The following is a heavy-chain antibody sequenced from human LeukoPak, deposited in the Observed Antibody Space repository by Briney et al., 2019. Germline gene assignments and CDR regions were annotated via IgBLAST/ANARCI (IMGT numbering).Heavy chain of an antibody. CDR1: GGSISSYY. D-gene: IGHD6-13*01. CDR2: IYYSGST. CDR3: ARVSPHSIAATSRYYFDY. Sequence: SETLSLTCTVSGGSISSYYWSWIRQPPGKGLEWIGYIYYSGSTNYNPSLKSRVTISVDTSKNQSSLKLSSVTAADTAVYYCARVSPHSIAATSRYYFDYWGQGTLVTVSS. J-gene: IGHJ4*02. V-gene: IGHV4-59*01.